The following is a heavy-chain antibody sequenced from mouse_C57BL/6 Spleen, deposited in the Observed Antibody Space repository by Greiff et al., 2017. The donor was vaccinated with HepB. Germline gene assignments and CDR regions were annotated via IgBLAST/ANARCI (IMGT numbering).Heavy chain of an antibody. CDR3: ARPHPYYGRSYTFAY. D-gene: IGHD1-1*01. Sequence: EVQRVESGGDLVKPGGSLKLSCAASGFTFSSYGMSWVRQTPDKRLEWVATISSGGSYTYYPDSVKGRFTISRDNAKNTLYLQMSSLKSEDTAMYYCARPHPYYGRSYTFAYWGQGTLVTVSA. V-gene: IGHV5-6*01. J-gene: IGHJ3*01. CDR1: GFTFSSYG. CDR2: ISSGGSYT.